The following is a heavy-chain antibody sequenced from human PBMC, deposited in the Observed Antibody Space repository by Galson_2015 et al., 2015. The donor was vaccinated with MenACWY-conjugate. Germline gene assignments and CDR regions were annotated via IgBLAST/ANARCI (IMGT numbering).Heavy chain of an antibody. CDR3: VRDFSHKINSDYSFPFIDV. D-gene: IGHD3-3*01. J-gene: IGHJ6*03. Sequence: YADSVKDRFIISRDNAKNSLSLQLNSLRAEDTALYYCVRDFSHKINSDYSFPFIDVWGKGTTVTVSS. V-gene: IGHV3-7*03.